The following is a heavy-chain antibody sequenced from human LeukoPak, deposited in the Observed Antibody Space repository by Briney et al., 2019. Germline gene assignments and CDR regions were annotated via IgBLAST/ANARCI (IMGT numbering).Heavy chain of an antibody. D-gene: IGHD3-3*01. CDR1: GYTFTSYD. CDR3: ARGYRGYYDFWSGYYTPRYFDY. J-gene: IGHJ4*02. CDR2: MNPNSGNT. V-gene: IGHV1-8*01. Sequence: GASVKVSCKASGYTFTSYDINWVRQATGQGLEWMGWMNPNSGNTGYAQKFQGRVTMTRNTSIGTAYMELSSLRSEDTAVYYCARGYRGYYDFWSGYYTPRYFDYWGQGTLVTVSS.